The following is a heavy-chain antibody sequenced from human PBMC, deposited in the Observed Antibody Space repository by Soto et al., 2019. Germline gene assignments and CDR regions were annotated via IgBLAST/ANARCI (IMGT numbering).Heavy chain of an antibody. J-gene: IGHJ5*02. CDR1: GGSISSSSYY. V-gene: IGHV4-39*01. CDR2: IYYSGST. D-gene: IGHD6-19*01. CDR3: ARQLVAPIIAVAGTFDP. Sequence: QLQLQESGPGLVKPSETLSLTCTVSGGSISSSSYYWGWIRQPPGKGLEWIGSIYYSGSTYYNPSLKNRVTIPVDSAKTLFSLKLGSVTAADTAVDYCARQLVAPIIAVAGTFDPWGQGTLVTVSS.